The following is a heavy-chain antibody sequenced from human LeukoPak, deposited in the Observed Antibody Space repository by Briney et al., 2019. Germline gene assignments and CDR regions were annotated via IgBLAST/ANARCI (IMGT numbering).Heavy chain of an antibody. J-gene: IGHJ4*02. V-gene: IGHV1-8*02. Sequence: GASVKVSCKASGYTFTSYGINWVRQVTGQGLEWMGWMSPTNGDTGYAQKFQDRVTMTGSTSISTAYMELSSLTSEDTAVYYCARGIEAGVDFWGQGTLVTVSS. D-gene: IGHD1-26*01. CDR1: GYTFTSYG. CDR3: ARGIEAGVDF. CDR2: MSPTNGDT.